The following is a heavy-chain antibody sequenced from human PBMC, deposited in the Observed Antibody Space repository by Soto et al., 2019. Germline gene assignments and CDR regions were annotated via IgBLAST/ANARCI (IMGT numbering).Heavy chain of an antibody. CDR3: ASLRIRHDAFDI. J-gene: IGHJ3*02. Sequence: QVQLQESGPGLVKPSETLSLTCTGSGGSISSYYWSWIRQPPGKGLEWIGYIYYSGSTNYNPSLTSRVTISVDTSKNQFSLKLSSVTAADTAVYYCASLRIRHDAFDIWGQGTMVTVSS. V-gene: IGHV4-59*08. CDR2: IYYSGST. CDR1: GGSISSYY. D-gene: IGHD3-16*01.